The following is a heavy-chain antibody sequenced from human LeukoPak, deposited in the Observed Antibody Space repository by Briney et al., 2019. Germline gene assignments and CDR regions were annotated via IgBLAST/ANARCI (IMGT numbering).Heavy chain of an antibody. CDR1: GVSISSGSYY. Sequence: SETLFLTCTVSGVSISSGSYYWSWIRQPAGKGLEWIGRIYTSGSTNYNPSLKSRVTISVDTSKNQFSLKLSSVTAADTAVYYCARDRDSSTWYSYFDYWGQGTLVTVSS. CDR2: IYTSGST. CDR3: ARDRDSSTWYSYFDY. D-gene: IGHD6-13*01. J-gene: IGHJ4*02. V-gene: IGHV4-61*02.